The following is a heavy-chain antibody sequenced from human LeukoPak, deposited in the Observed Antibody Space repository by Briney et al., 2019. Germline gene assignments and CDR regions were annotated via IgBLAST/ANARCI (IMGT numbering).Heavy chain of an antibody. CDR2: ITTSGGAK. D-gene: IGHD3-22*01. Sequence: GGSLRLSCAASGFTFSSYSMNWVRQAPGKGLEWISYITTSGGAKNYADSVKGRFTISRDNAENSLYLQMSSLRAEDTAVYYCARPRSRGYLTLDYWGQGTLVTVSS. CDR3: ARPRSRGYLTLDY. J-gene: IGHJ4*02. CDR1: GFTFSSYS. V-gene: IGHV3-48*01.